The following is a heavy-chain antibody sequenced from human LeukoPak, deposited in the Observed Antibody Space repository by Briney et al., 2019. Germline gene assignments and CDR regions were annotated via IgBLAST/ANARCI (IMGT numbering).Heavy chain of an antibody. J-gene: IGHJ4*02. CDR2: ISYDGSNK. D-gene: IGHD4-23*01. V-gene: IGHV3-30-3*01. CDR3: AKDYGGNSGHFDY. Sequence: RAGGSLRLSCAASGFTFSSYAMSWVRQAPGKGLEWVAVISYDGSNKYYADSVKGRFTISRDNSKNTLYLQMNSLRAEDTAVYYCAKDYGGNSGHFDYWGQGTLVTVSS. CDR1: GFTFSSYA.